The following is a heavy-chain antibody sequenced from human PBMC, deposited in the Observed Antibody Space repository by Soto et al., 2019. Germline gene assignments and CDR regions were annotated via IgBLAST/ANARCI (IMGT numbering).Heavy chain of an antibody. CDR3: ARDDQYYVVLAGYYPPYYYSGMEV. Sequence: ASVKVSCKASGGTFSSYAISWVRQAPGQGLEWMGGIIPIFGTANYAQKFQGRVTITADESTSTAYMELSSLRSEDTAVYYCARDDQYYVVLAGYYPPYYYSGMEVGGKGTRVTVSS. CDR2: IIPIFGTA. V-gene: IGHV1-69*13. D-gene: IGHD3-9*01. CDR1: GGTFSSYA. J-gene: IGHJ6*04.